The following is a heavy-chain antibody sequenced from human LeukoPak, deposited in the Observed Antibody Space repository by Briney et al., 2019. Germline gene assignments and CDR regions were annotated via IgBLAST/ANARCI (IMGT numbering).Heavy chain of an antibody. CDR1: GGSISSGGYY. J-gene: IGHJ4*02. Sequence: SETLSLTCTVSGGSISSGGYYWSWIRQPPGKGLEWIGEINHSGSTNYNPSLKSRVTISVDTSKNQFSLKLSSVTAADTAVYYCARGGSSSWRKNYFDYWGQGTLVTVSS. CDR3: ARGGSSSWRKNYFDY. D-gene: IGHD6-13*01. V-gene: IGHV4-39*07. CDR2: INHSGST.